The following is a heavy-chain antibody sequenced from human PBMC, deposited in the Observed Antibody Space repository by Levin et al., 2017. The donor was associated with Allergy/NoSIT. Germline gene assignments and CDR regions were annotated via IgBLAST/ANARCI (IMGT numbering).Heavy chain of an antibody. CDR1: GFTFSGSA. CDR3: TSGDYGDYDYYYYMDV. CDR2: IRSKANSYAT. J-gene: IGHJ6*03. Sequence: GGSLRLSCAASGFTFSGSAMHWVRQASGKGLEWVGRIRSKANSYATAYAASVKGRFTISRDDSKNTAYLQMNSLKTEDTAVYYCTSGDYGDYDYYYYMDVWGKGPRSPS. V-gene: IGHV3-73*01. D-gene: IGHD4-17*01.